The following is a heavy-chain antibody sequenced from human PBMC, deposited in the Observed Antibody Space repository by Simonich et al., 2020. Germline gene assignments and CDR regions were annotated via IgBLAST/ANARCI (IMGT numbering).Heavy chain of an antibody. J-gene: IGHJ6*02. D-gene: IGHD6-19*01. CDR3: ARWIAVAGTGAYGMDV. CDR2: ISSSSIYI. V-gene: IGHV3-21*01. CDR1: GFTFSSYS. Sequence: EVQLVESGGGLVKPGGSLRLSCAASGFTFSSYSRNWVRQAPGKGLELVSSISSSSIYIYYADSVKGRFNISRDNAKNALYLQMNSLRAEDKAVYYCARWIAVAGTGAYGMDVWGQGTTVTVSS.